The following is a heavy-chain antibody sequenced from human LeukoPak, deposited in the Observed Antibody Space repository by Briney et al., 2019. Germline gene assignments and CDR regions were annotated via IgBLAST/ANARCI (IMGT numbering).Heavy chain of an antibody. Sequence: GASVKVSCKASGYTFTSYGISWVRQAPGQGLEWMGWIRAYNGNTNYAQKLQGRVTMTTDTSTSTAYMELRSLRSDDTAVYYCARGGIAVADGNWFDPWGQGTLVTVSS. V-gene: IGHV1-18*01. D-gene: IGHD6-19*01. CDR1: GYTFTSYG. CDR2: IRAYNGNT. CDR3: ARGGIAVADGNWFDP. J-gene: IGHJ5*02.